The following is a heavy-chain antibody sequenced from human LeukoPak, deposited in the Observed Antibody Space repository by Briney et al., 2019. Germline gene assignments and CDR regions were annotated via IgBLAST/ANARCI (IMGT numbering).Heavy chain of an antibody. CDR2: INHSGST. D-gene: IGHD6-13*01. J-gene: IGHJ5*02. Sequence: PSETLPLTCAVYGGSFSGYYWSWIRQPPGKGLEWIGEINHSGSTNYNPSLKSRVTISVDTSKNQFSLKLSSVTAADTAVYYCARQRGSSLDWFDPWGQGTLVTVSS. CDR1: GGSFSGYY. CDR3: ARQRGSSLDWFDP. V-gene: IGHV4-34*01.